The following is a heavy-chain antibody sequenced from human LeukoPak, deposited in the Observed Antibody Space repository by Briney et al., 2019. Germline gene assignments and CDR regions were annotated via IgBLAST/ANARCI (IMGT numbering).Heavy chain of an antibody. CDR2: LKQRENT. D-gene: IGHD5-24*01. CDR1: GGSLSAYY. Sequence: SETLSLTCAVYGGSLSAYYWTWIRQPPGKGLEWIGELKQRENTNYKPSLMSRVPISIDPTQNQLPLKFNTVTAADTAQYFCVREGLRNAYNPRGYCGQGTLVTVSS. J-gene: IGHJ4*02. CDR3: VREGLRNAYNPRGY. V-gene: IGHV4-34*01.